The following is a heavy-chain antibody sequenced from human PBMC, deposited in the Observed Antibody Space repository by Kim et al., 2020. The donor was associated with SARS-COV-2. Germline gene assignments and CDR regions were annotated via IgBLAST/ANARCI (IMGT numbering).Heavy chain of an antibody. Sequence: SETLSLTCAVYGGSFSGYYWSWIRQPPGKGLEWIGEINHSGSTNYNPSLKSRVTISVDTSKNQFSLKLSSVTAADTAVYYCARGCSRRNGSGSQTRSRCYYYYYGMDVWGQGTTVTVSS. J-gene: IGHJ6*02. CDR1: GGSFSGYY. D-gene: IGHD3-10*01. CDR3: ARGCSRRNGSGSQTRSRCYYYYYGMDV. CDR2: INHSGST. V-gene: IGHV4-34*01.